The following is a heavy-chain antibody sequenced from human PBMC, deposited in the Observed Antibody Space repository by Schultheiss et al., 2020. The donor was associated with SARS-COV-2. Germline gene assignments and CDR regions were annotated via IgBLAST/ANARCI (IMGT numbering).Heavy chain of an antibody. Sequence: GGSLRLSCAASGFTFSSYSMNWVRQAPGKGLEWVSSISSSSSYIYYADSVKGRFTISRDNAKNSLYLQMISLRAEDTAVYYCARGIDVVVPAAPGYYYYGMDVWGQGATV. V-gene: IGHV3-21*01. CDR2: ISSSSSYI. J-gene: IGHJ6*02. D-gene: IGHD2-2*01. CDR1: GFTFSSYS. CDR3: ARGIDVVVPAAPGYYYYGMDV.